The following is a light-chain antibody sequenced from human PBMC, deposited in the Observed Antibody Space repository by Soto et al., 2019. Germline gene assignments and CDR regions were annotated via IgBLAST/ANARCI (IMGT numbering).Light chain of an antibody. Sequence: QSALTQPASVSGSPGQSITISCTGTRSDVGANHYVSWYQQYPGEAPKVIIYEATNRPSGVSNRFSGSKSDHTASLTISGLQAEDEADYYCTSHTGGGSLDVFGTGTKVTVL. J-gene: IGLJ1*01. CDR3: TSHTGGGSLDV. CDR1: RSDVGANHY. CDR2: EAT. V-gene: IGLV2-14*01.